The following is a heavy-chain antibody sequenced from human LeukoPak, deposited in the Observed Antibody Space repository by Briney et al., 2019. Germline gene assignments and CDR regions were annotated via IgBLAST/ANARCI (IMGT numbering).Heavy chain of an antibody. CDR1: GGSISIYY. J-gene: IGHJ6*03. CDR2: IYTSGST. Sequence: SETLSLTCTVSGGSISIYYWNWIRQPAGKRLEWIGRIYTSGSTNYNPSLKSRVTISVDTSKNQFSLKLSSVTAADTAVYYCARGLHYGPLRYYYMDVWGKGTTVTVSS. V-gene: IGHV4-4*07. D-gene: IGHD3-10*01. CDR3: ARGLHYGPLRYYYMDV.